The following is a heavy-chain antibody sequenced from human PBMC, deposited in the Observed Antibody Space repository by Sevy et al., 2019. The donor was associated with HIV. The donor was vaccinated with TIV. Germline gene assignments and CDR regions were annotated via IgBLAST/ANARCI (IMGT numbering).Heavy chain of an antibody. CDR1: GFTFSNHA. V-gene: IGHV3-23*01. J-gene: IGHJ4*02. CDR2: ISGGGGST. D-gene: IGHD2-21*01. CDR3: AKDSEHSGVNYFDC. Sequence: GGSLRLSCAVSGFTFSNHAMSWVRQAPGKGLEWVSGISGGGGSTDFADSVKGRFTISRDNSKNTLYLQMKSLRAEDTAVYYCAKDSEHSGVNYFDCWGQGTLVTVSS.